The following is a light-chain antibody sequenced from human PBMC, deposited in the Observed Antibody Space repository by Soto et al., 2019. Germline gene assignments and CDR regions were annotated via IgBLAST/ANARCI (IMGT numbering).Light chain of an antibody. J-gene: IGLJ1*01. CDR2: QVT. CDR3: NSYSSSTFDV. Sequence: QSALAQPASVSGSPGQSITISCTGSSSDIAGFNYVSWYQQYPGKAPKLLIYQVTSRASGVSHRFSGSKFGDTASLTISGLQPEDEAEYYCNSYSSSTFDVFGTGTKLTVL. CDR1: SSDIAGFNY. V-gene: IGLV2-14*01.